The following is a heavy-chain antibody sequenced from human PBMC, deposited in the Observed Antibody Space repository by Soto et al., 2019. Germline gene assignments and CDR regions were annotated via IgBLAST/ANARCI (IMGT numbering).Heavy chain of an antibody. CDR2: IYYSGST. J-gene: IGHJ4*02. CDR1: GGSISSSSYY. D-gene: IGHD2-8*01. CDR3: ARQGIVLMVYAIIDY. V-gene: IGHV4-39*01. Sequence: SETLSLTCTVSGGSISSSSYYWGWIRQPPGKGLEWIGSIYYSGSTYYNPSLKSRVTISVDTSKNQFSLKLSSVTAADTAVYYCARQGIVLMVYAIIDYWGQGTLVTVSS.